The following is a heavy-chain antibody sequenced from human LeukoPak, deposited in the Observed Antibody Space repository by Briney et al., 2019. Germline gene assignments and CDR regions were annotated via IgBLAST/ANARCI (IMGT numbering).Heavy chain of an antibody. CDR3: ARVSGVVIIGNYYYMDV. V-gene: IGHV3-20*04. J-gene: IGHJ6*03. Sequence: PGGSLRLSCAASGFTFYDYGMSWVRQAPGKGLEWVSGINWNGGSTGYADSVKGRFTISRDNAKNSLYLQMNSLRAEDTALYYCARVSGVVIIGNYYYMDVWGKGITVTVSS. D-gene: IGHD3-3*01. CDR1: GFTFYDYG. CDR2: INWNGGST.